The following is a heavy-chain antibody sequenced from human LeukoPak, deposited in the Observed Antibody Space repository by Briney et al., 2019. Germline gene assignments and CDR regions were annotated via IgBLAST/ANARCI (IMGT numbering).Heavy chain of an antibody. CDR3: ARVGYNWNDRGLDY. V-gene: IGHV1-3*03. D-gene: IGHD1-1*01. J-gene: IGHJ4*02. CDR1: GDTFTSYA. Sequence: ASVKVSCKASGDTFTSYAMHWVRQAPGQRLEWMGWINAGNGNTKYSQEFQGRVTITRDTSASTAYMELSSLRSEDMAVYYCARVGYNWNDRGLDYWGQGTLVTVSS. CDR2: INAGNGNT.